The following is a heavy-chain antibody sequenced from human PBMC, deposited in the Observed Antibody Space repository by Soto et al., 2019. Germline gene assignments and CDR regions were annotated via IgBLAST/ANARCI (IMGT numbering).Heavy chain of an antibody. Sequence: QVQLVQSGAEVKKPGSSVKVSCKASGGTFSSYAISWVRQAPGQGLEWMGGFIPISGTANYAQKFQGRVTITADESTGKAYMELSSLRSDETAVYYCARSQGSSTSLEIYYYYYYGMDVWGQGTTVTVSS. CDR1: GGTFSSYA. J-gene: IGHJ6*02. D-gene: IGHD2-2*01. CDR3: ARSQGSSTSLEIYYYYYYGMDV. V-gene: IGHV1-69*01. CDR2: FIPISGTA.